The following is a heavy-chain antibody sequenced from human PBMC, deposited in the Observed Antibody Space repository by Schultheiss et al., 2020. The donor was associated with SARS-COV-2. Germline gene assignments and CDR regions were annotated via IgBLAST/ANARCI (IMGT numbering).Heavy chain of an antibody. Sequence: SETLSLTCTVSGGSISTGTYYWSWIRQPPGKGLEWIGYIYYSGSTNYNPSLKSRVTISVDTSKNQFSLKLSSVTAADTAVYYCARHRSWYDYWGQGTLVTVSS. CDR1: GGSISTGTYY. V-gene: IGHV4-61*01. J-gene: IGHJ4*02. D-gene: IGHD6-13*01. CDR3: ARHRSWYDY. CDR2: IYYSGST.